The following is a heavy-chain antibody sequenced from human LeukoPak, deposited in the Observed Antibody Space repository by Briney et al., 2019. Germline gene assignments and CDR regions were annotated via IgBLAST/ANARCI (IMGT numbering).Heavy chain of an antibody. CDR3: ARGGITGTDAEYYYYYMDV. D-gene: IGHD1-7*01. CDR2: MNPNSGNT. V-gene: IGHV1-8*01. Sequence: ASVKVSCKASGYTFTGYDINWVRQATGQGLEWMGWMNPNSGNTGYAQKFQGRVSMTRNTSISTAYMELDILISEDTAVYFCARGGITGTDAEYYYYYMDVWGKGTTVTVSS. CDR1: GYTFTGYD. J-gene: IGHJ6*03.